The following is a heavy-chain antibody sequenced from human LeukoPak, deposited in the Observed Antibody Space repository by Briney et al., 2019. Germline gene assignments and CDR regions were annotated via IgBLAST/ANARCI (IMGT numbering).Heavy chain of an antibody. Sequence: SETLSLTCTVSDGSISSGDYYWSWIRQPPGKGLEWVGYIYFSGYTYYNPSLWSRVSISIDTSKNRFSLNLNSVTAADTAVYYCTRVANGDYFDFWGQGTLVTVSS. CDR3: TRVANGDYFDF. CDR1: DGSISSGDYY. D-gene: IGHD4-17*01. J-gene: IGHJ4*02. CDR2: IYFSGYT. V-gene: IGHV4-30-4*01.